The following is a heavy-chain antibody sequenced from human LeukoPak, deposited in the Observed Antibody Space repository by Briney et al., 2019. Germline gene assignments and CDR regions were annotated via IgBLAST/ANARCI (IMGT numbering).Heavy chain of an antibody. Sequence: GGSLRLSCAASGFTFSSYGMTWVRQAPGKGLEWVSYISSSSSTIYYADSVKGRFTISRDNAKNSLYLQLNSLRAEDTALYYCARATADRGYGLGIAAAGVIRQYYYYYYMDVWGKGTTVTVSS. CDR3: ARATADRGYGLGIAAAGVIRQYYYYYYMDV. CDR2: ISSSSSTI. CDR1: GFTFSSYG. J-gene: IGHJ6*03. V-gene: IGHV3-48*01. D-gene: IGHD6-13*01.